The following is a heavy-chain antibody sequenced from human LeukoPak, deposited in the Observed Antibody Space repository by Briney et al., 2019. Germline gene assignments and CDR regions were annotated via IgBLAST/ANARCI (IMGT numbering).Heavy chain of an antibody. Sequence: ASVKVSCKVSGYTLTELSMHWVRQAPGKGLEWMGGFDPEDGETIYAQKFQGRVTMTEDTSTDTAYMELSSLRSEDTAVYYCATDTGLQHGDYYYGMDVWGQGTTVTVSS. J-gene: IGHJ6*02. CDR3: ATDTGLQHGDYYYGMDV. D-gene: IGHD4-4*01. V-gene: IGHV1-24*01. CDR1: GYTLTELS. CDR2: FDPEDGET.